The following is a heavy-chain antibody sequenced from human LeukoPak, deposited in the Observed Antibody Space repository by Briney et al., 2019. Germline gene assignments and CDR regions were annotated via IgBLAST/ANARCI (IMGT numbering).Heavy chain of an antibody. Sequence: GGSLRLSCAASGFTFSSYWMSWVRQAPGKGLEWVANIKQDGSEKYYVDSVKGRFTISRDNAKNTLYLQMNSLRAEDTAVYYCARDGIAAAGTPFGYYYMDVWGKGTTVTVSS. V-gene: IGHV3-7*01. CDR3: ARDGIAAAGTPFGYYYMDV. CDR1: GFTFSSYW. D-gene: IGHD6-13*01. J-gene: IGHJ6*03. CDR2: IKQDGSEK.